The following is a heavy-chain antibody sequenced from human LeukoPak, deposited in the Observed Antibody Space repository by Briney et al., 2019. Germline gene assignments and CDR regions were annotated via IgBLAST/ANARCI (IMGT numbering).Heavy chain of an antibody. CDR2: INPNSGGT. D-gene: IGHD3-3*01. J-gene: IGHJ4*02. V-gene: IGHV1-2*02. CDR1: GYTFTGYY. CDR3: ARRGFYDFWSGYYYFDY. Sequence: ASVKVSCKASGYTFTGYYMRWVRQAPGQGLEWMGWINPNSGGTNYAQKFQGRVTMTRDTSISTAYMELSRLRSDDTAVYYCARRGFYDFWSGYYYFDYWGQGTLVTVSS.